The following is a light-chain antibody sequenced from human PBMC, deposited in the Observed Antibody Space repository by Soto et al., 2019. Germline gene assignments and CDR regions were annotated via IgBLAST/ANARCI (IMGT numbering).Light chain of an antibody. CDR1: SSDVGGYNY. Sequence: QSALTQPASVSGSPGQSITISCTGTSSDVGGYNYVSWYQQHPGKAPKLMIYEVNNRPSGVSWRFSGSKSGNTASLTISGLQAEDEADYYCSSYTSSSTVVFGGGTQLTVL. CDR3: SSYTSSSTVV. J-gene: IGLJ2*01. CDR2: EVN. V-gene: IGLV2-14*01.